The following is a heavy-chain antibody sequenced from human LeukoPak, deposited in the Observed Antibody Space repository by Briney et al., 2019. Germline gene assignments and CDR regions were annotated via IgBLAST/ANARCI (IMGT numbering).Heavy chain of an antibody. Sequence: PSETLSLTCAVYGGSFSGYYWSWIRQPPGKGLEWIGEINHSGSTNYNPSLKSRVTISVDTSKNQFSLKLSSVTAADTAVYYCARDHSRGSGWYEPDYFDYWGQGTLVTVSS. CDR1: GGSFSGYY. D-gene: IGHD6-19*01. CDR3: ARDHSRGSGWYEPDYFDY. V-gene: IGHV4-34*01. J-gene: IGHJ4*02. CDR2: INHSGST.